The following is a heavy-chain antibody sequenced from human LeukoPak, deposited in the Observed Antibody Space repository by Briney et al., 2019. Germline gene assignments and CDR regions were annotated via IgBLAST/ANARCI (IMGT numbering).Heavy chain of an antibody. CDR2: ISGSGGNT. V-gene: IGHV3-23*01. CDR1: GFTFSSYA. CDR3: AKALRIFGVAPQDY. D-gene: IGHD3-3*01. J-gene: IGHJ4*02. Sequence: GGSLRLSCAASGFTFSSYAMSWVRQAPGKGLEWVSAISGSGGNTYYADSVKGRFTISRDNSKNTLYLQMNSLRAEDTAVYYCAKALRIFGVAPQDYWGQGTLVTVSS.